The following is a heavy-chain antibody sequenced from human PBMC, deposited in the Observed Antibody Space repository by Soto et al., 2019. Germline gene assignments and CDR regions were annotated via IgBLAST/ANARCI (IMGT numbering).Heavy chain of an antibody. V-gene: IGHV3-23*01. J-gene: IGHJ4*02. CDR2: ISGGGDTT. Sequence: EVQLLESGGGLVQPGGSLRLSCAASGFTFNNYAMTWVRQAPGKGLEWVSAISGGGDTTSYADSVKGRFTVSRDGSKNTLYLKMSSLRAEDTALYYCAKGRGGSGSLSPRVDFCGQGTLFSVSS. D-gene: IGHD3-10*01. CDR3: AKGRGGSGSLSPRVDF. CDR1: GFTFNNYA.